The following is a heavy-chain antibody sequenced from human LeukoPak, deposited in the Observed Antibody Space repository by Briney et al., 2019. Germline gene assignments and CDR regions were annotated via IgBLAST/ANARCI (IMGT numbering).Heavy chain of an antibody. J-gene: IGHJ4*02. CDR2: ISSGGNT. V-gene: IGHV3-53*01. D-gene: IGHD3-22*01. CDR3: ARGRQTPPRYYYDSSGLYPYFDY. CDR1: GFSVSSSY. Sequence: GGSLRLSCAASGFSVSSSYMTWVRQAPGKGLEWASVISSGGNTYYADSVKGRFTISRDISKNTLYLQMNSLRAEDTAVYYCARGRQTPPRYYYDSSGLYPYFDYWGQGTLVTVPS.